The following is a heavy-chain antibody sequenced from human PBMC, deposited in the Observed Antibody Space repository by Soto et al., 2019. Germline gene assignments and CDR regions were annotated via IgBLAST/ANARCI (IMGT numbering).Heavy chain of an antibody. Sequence: ASVKGSCEASGSTFTSCGIIWVLQAPGQGLEWMGWISAYNGNTNYAQKLQGRVTMTTDTSTSTAYMELRSLRSDDTAVYYCAREGVVVPAARFDYWGQGTLVTVSS. J-gene: IGHJ4*02. CDR1: GSTFTSCG. D-gene: IGHD2-2*01. CDR3: AREGVVVPAARFDY. V-gene: IGHV1-18*01. CDR2: ISAYNGNT.